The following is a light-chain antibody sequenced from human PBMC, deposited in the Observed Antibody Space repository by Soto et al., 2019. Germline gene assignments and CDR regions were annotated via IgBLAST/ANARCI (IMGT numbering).Light chain of an antibody. CDR1: SSDVGGYNY. CDR2: EVS. V-gene: IGLV2-14*01. J-gene: IGLJ3*02. CDR3: SSYTSSSTQV. Sequence: QSALTQPASVSGSPGQSITISCTGTSSDVGGYNYVSWYQQHPGKAPKLMIYEVSHRPSGVSNRFSDSKSANTASLTISGLQAEDEADYYCSSYTSSSTQVFGGGTKLTVL.